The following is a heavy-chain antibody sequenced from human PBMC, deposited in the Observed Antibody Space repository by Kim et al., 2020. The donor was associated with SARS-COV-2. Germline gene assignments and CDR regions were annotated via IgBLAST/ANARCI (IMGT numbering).Heavy chain of an antibody. CDR3: ARRSGSYYDAFDI. Sequence: YSPSFQGHVTISADKSISTAYLQWSSLKASDTAMYYCARRSGSYYDAFDIWGQGTMVTVSS. J-gene: IGHJ3*02. V-gene: IGHV5-10-1*01. D-gene: IGHD1-26*01.